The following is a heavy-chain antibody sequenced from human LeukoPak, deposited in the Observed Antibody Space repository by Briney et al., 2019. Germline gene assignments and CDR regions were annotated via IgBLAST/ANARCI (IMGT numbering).Heavy chain of an antibody. J-gene: IGHJ4*02. V-gene: IGHV4-34*12. D-gene: IGHD6-19*01. CDR3: ARMQWLRVDY. Sequence: SETLSLTCAVYGGSFSGHSWSWIRQPPGKGLEWIGEVIHGGSTNYNPSLKSRVIISLDTSKNQFSLKLSSVTAADTAVYYCARMQWLRVDYWGQGTLVTVSS. CDR1: GGSFSGHS. CDR2: VIHGGST.